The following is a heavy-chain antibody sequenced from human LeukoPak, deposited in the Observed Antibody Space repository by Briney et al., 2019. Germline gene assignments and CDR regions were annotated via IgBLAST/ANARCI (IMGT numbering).Heavy chain of an antibody. V-gene: IGHV3-21*01. J-gene: IGHJ5*02. CDR3: ARLYCSSTSCRIDP. CDR1: GFTFCSYS. CDR2: ISSSSSYI. Sequence: PGGSLRLSCAASGFTFCSYSMNWVRQAPGKGLEWLSSISSSSSYIYYADSVKGRFTISRDKAKNSLYLQMNSLRAEDTAVYYCARLYCSSTSCRIDPWGQGTLVTVSS. D-gene: IGHD2-2*01.